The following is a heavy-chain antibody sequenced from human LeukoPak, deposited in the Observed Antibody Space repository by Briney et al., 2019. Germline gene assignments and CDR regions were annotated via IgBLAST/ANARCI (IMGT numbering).Heavy chain of an antibody. CDR1: GGSFSGYY. D-gene: IGHD6-13*01. CDR3: ARGAVSSSNHFDY. V-gene: IGHV4-34*01. J-gene: IGHJ4*02. CDR2: INHSGST. Sequence: SETLSLTCAVYGGSFSGYYWSWIRQPPGKGLEWIGEINHSGSTNYNPSLKSRVTISVDTSKNQFSLKLSSVTAADTAVYYCARGAVSSSNHFDYWGQGTLVTVSS.